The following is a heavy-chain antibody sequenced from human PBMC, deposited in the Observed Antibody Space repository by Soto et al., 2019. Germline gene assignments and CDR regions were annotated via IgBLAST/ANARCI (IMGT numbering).Heavy chain of an antibody. CDR1: GGSISSGGYY. CDR3: ARDMYNWNSNWFDP. J-gene: IGHJ5*02. Sequence: PSETLSLTCTVSGGSISSGGYYWSWIRQHPGKGLEWIGYIYYSGSTYYNPSLKSRVTISVDTSKNQFSLKLSSVTAADTAVYYCARDMYNWNSNWFDPWGQGTLVTVSS. CDR2: IYYSGST. D-gene: IGHD1-7*01. V-gene: IGHV4-31*03.